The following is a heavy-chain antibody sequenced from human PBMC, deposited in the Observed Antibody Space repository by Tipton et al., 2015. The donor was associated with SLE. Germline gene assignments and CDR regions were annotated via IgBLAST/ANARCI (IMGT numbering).Heavy chain of an antibody. D-gene: IGHD2-15*01. CDR1: GGSISSGSYY. J-gene: IGHJ1*01. Sequence: TLSLTCTVSGGSISSGSYYWSWIRQPAGKGLEWIGHIYTSGSTNYNPSLKSRVTISVDTSKNQFSLKLSSVTAADTAVYYCARGGIVVVVAATQYFQHWGQGTLVTVSS. CDR3: ARGGIVVVVAATQYFQH. V-gene: IGHV4-61*09. CDR2: IYTSGST.